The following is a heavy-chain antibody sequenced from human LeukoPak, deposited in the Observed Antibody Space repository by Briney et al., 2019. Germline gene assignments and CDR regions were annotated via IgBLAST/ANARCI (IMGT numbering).Heavy chain of an antibody. D-gene: IGHD6-19*01. J-gene: IGHJ4*02. CDR2: INPNSGGT. CDR1: GYTFTGYY. CDR3: ARDKNEGWFSNFDY. V-gene: IGHV1-2*02. Sequence: ASVKVSCKASGYTFTGYYMHWVRQAPGQGLEWMGWINPNSGGTNYAQKFQGRVTMTRDTSISTAYMELSRLRSDDTAVYYCARDKNEGWFSNFDYWGQGTLVTVSS.